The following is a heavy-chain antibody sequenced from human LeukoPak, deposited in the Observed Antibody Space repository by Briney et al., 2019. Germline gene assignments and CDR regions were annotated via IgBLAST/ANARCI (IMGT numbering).Heavy chain of an antibody. J-gene: IGHJ3*02. V-gene: IGHV3-21*01. D-gene: IGHD6-19*01. CDR2: ITISSSYI. Sequence: GGSLRLSFAASGFTVTTSSTNGVRLAPGKGRECVSSITISSSYIYYADSVKGRFTISRDNARNSLFLQMNSLRAEDTAVYYCARDRGIGVHAFDICGEGTLVTISS. CDR1: GFTVTTSS. CDR3: ARDRGIGVHAFDI.